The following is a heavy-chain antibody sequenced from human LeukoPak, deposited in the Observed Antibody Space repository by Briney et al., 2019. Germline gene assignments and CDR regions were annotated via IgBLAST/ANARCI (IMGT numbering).Heavy chain of an antibody. Sequence: GGSLRLSCTGSGFTFSNYAMNWVRQAPGKGLEWVSYISGSRDTIYYADSVKGRITISRDNAKTSLYLQMNNLRAEDTALYYCARFDRGWYYFDYWGPGTLVTVSS. J-gene: IGHJ4*02. V-gene: IGHV3-48*03. CDR2: ISGSRDTI. CDR3: ARFDRGWYYFDY. CDR1: GFTFSNYA. D-gene: IGHD6-19*01.